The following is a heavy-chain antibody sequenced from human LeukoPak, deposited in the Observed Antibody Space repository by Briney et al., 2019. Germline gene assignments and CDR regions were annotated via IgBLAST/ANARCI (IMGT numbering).Heavy chain of an antibody. D-gene: IGHD6-13*01. Sequence: GRSLRLSCAASGFTFSSYGMHWVRQAPGKGLEWGAVISYVGSNKYYADSVKGRFTISRDNSKNTLYLQMNSLRAEDTAVYYCARERYSSSWYSWGQGTLVTVSS. J-gene: IGHJ4*02. CDR2: ISYVGSNK. CDR1: GFTFSSYG. V-gene: IGHV3-30*03. CDR3: ARERYSSSWYS.